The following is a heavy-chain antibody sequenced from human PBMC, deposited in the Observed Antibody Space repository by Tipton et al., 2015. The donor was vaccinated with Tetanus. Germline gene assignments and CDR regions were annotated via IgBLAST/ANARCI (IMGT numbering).Heavy chain of an antibody. CDR3: ARAHCTDGVRNFDF. V-gene: IGHV5-51*01. Sequence: VQLVQSGGEVKKPGESLKISCKGSGYIFNNYWIGWVRQKPGKGLEWMGIIYPGDSDTRYSPSFQGQVTISVDKSINTAYLQWSSLKASDTSMFYCARAHCTDGVRNFDFWGQGALVTVAS. D-gene: IGHD2-8*01. CDR1: GYIFNNYW. CDR2: IYPGDSDT. J-gene: IGHJ4*02.